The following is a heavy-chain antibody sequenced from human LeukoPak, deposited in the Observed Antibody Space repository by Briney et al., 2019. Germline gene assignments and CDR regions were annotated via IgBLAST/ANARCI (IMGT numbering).Heavy chain of an antibody. V-gene: IGHV3-30*04. CDR1: GFTFSSYA. Sequence: PGGSLRLSCAASGFTFSSYAMHWVRQAPGQGLEWVAVISYDGSNKYYADSVKGRFTITRDNSKNTLYLQMNSLRAEDTAVYYCAREAAYYEILTGYYVGGFGYWRRGTRAIVS. CDR3: AREAAYYEILTGYYVGGFGY. J-gene: IGHJ4*02. D-gene: IGHD3-9*01. CDR2: ISYDGSNK.